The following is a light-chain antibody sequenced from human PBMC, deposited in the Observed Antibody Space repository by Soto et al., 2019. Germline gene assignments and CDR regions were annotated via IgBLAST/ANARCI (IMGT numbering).Light chain of an antibody. J-gene: IGKJ3*01. V-gene: IGKV3-20*01. CDR1: QPVSANY. CDR2: GAS. CDR3: HQYGSSPFT. Sequence: VVLTQSPATLSLSPGERATLSCRANQPVSANYLAWYQQKPGQAPRLLIYGASSRATGIPDRFSGSGSGTDFTLTISRLEPEDFAVFYCHQYGSSPFTLGPGTKVDIK.